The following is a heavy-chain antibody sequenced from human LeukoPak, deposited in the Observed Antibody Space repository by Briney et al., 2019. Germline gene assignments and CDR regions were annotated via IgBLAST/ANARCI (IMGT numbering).Heavy chain of an antibody. Sequence: SGTLSLTCTVSGGSINDYYWSWIRQPPGKGLEWIGYVSFIGRTKYNASLKSRVTISVDTSKNQFYLKLTPVFAADTAMYYCARDLFASGGYFDSWGQGSLVIVSS. J-gene: IGHJ4*02. D-gene: IGHD2-15*01. CDR3: ARDLFASGGYFDS. CDR2: VSFIGRT. V-gene: IGHV4-59*01. CDR1: GGSINDYY.